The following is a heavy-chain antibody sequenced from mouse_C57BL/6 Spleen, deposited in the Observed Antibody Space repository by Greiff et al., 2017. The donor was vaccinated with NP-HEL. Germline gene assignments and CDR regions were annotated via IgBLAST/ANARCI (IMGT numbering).Heavy chain of an antibody. Sequence: EVQLVESGGGLVKPGGSLKLSCAASGFTFSSYAMSWVRQTPEKRLEWVATISDGGSYTYYPDNVKGRFTISRDNAKNNLYLQMSHLKSEDTAMYYGAREQYYGNYDWYFDVLGTGTTVTVSS. D-gene: IGHD2-1*01. J-gene: IGHJ1*03. CDR2: ISDGGSYT. CDR1: GFTFSSYA. CDR3: AREQYYGNYDWYFDV. V-gene: IGHV5-4*01.